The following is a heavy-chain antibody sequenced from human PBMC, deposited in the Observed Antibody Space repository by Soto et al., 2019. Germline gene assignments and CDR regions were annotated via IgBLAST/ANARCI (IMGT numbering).Heavy chain of an antibody. J-gene: IGHJ4*02. Sequence: GSLRLSCTGSGFTFGNYGMHWVGQAPGKGLEWVASTSYDGNNKYYADSLKGRFTISRDNSKKMVYLQMTSLGPEDTAVYYCAKGGGSARDFDYWGQGALVTVSS. V-gene: IGHV3-30*18. CDR3: AKGGGSARDFDY. D-gene: IGHD1-26*01. CDR2: TSYDGNNK. CDR1: GFTFGNYG.